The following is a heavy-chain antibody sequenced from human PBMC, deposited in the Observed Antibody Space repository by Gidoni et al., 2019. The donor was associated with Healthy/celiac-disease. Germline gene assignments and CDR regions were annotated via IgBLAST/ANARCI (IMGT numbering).Heavy chain of an antibody. CDR3: ARDSYSSSYGMDV. D-gene: IGHD6-6*01. CDR2: IYSGGST. J-gene: IGHJ6*02. Sequence: EVQLVESGGGLIQHGGSLRLSCAASGFTVSSNYMSWVRQAPGKGLEWVSVIYSGGSTYYADSVKGRFTISRDNSKNTLYLQMNSLRAEDTAVYYCARDSYSSSYGMDVWGQGTTVTVSS. V-gene: IGHV3-53*01. CDR1: GFTVSSNY.